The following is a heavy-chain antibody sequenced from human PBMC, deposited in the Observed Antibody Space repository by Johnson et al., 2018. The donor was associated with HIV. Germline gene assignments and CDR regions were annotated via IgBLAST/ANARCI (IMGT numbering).Heavy chain of an antibody. J-gene: IGHJ3*02. V-gene: IGHV3-30*04. CDR2: ISYDGSNK. Sequence: QVQLVESGGGVVQPGGSLRLSCAASGFTFSSYAMHWVRQAPGKGLEWVAVISYDGSNKYYADSVKGRFTISRDNSKNTLYLQMNSLRAEDTAVYYCASIAARRVSAFDIWGQGTMVTVSS. D-gene: IGHD6-6*01. CDR1: GFTFSSYA. CDR3: ASIAARRVSAFDI.